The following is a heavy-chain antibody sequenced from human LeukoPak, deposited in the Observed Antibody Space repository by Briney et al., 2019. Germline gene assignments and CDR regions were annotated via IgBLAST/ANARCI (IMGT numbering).Heavy chain of an antibody. CDR1: GGSFSGYY. CDR3: ARVIGDVSGYYVDY. J-gene: IGHJ4*02. V-gene: IGHV4-34*01. Sequence: SETVSLTCAVYGGSFSGYYWSWIRQPPGKGLEWIGEINQSGSPNYNPSLKSRITISVDTSKNQFSLKLRSVTAADTAVFYCARVIGDVSGYYVDYWGQGALVTVSS. D-gene: IGHD3-22*01. CDR2: INQSGSP.